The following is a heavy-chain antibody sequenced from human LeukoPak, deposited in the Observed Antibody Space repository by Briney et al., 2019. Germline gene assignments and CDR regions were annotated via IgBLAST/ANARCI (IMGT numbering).Heavy chain of an antibody. CDR1: GFTFSSYS. CDR2: ISSSSSYI. CDR3: AREGSGTYYFDY. V-gene: IGHV3-21*01. J-gene: IGHJ4*02. Sequence: GGSLRLSCAASGFTFSSYSMNWVRQGPGKGLEWVSSISSSSSYIYYADSVKGRFTISRDNAKTSLYLQMNSLRAEDTAVYYCAREGSGTYYFDYWGQGTLVTVSS. D-gene: IGHD3-10*01.